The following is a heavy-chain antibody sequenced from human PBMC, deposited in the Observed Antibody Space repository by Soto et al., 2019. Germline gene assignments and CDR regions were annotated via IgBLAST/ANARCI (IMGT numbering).Heavy chain of an antibody. CDR3: AKDGASGSYPPYYYFGMDV. J-gene: IGHJ6*02. V-gene: IGHV3-23*01. CDR2: ISGSGGNA. D-gene: IGHD1-26*01. CDR1: GFTFSSYA. Sequence: RLGGSLRLSCAASGFTFSSYAMSWVRQAPGKGLEWVSTISGSGGNAYYADSVKGRFSISRDNSKNTLRLQMNSLRADDTAVYYCAKDGASGSYPPYYYFGMDVWGQGTTVTVSS.